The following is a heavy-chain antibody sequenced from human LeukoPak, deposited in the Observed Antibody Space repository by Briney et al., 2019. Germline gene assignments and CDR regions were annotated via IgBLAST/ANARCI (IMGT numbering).Heavy chain of an antibody. V-gene: IGHV1-69*02. D-gene: IGHD3-10*01. CDR2: IIPILGIA. Sequence: SXXVSCKASGGTFISYTISWVRQAPGQGLEWMGRIIPILGIANYAQKFQGRVTITADKSTSTAYMELSSLRSQDTAVYYCARGPSQWFGESAFDIWGQGTMVTVSS. CDR1: GGTFISYT. J-gene: IGHJ3*02. CDR3: ARGPSQWFGESAFDI.